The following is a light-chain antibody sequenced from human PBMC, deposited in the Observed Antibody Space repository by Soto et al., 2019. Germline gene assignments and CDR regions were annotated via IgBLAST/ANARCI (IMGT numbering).Light chain of an antibody. Sequence: QSVLTQLPSASGTPGQRVTISCSGGSSNIGTNYVYWYQHLPGTAPKLLIYRNNQRPSGVPDRFSGSKSGTTASLAISGLRSEDEADYYCAAWDDSLNGYVFGTGTKLTVL. J-gene: IGLJ1*01. V-gene: IGLV1-47*01. CDR3: AAWDDSLNGYV. CDR2: RNN. CDR1: SSNIGTNY.